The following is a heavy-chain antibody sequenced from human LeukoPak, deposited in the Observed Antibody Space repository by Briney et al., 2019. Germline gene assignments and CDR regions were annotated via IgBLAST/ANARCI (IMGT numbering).Heavy chain of an antibody. CDR3: ARSAEICSNSFDY. Sequence: PGGSLRLSCAASGFTISSYAMNWVRQAPGKGLEWVALISHDGSNKYYTESVKDRFTISRDSSKNTLYLQMNSLRAEDTAVYYCARSAEICSNSFDYWGQGTPVTVSS. D-gene: IGHD2-2*01. CDR2: ISHDGSNK. V-gene: IGHV3-30*10. CDR1: GFTISSYA. J-gene: IGHJ4*02.